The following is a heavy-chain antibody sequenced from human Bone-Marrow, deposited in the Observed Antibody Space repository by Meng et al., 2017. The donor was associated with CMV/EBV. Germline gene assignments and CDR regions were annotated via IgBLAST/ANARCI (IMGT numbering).Heavy chain of an antibody. J-gene: IGHJ6*02. CDR3: ARGYCSSTSCTSYYYYYGMEV. Sequence: SVKVSCKASGGTFSSYAISWVRQAPGQGLEWMGGIIPIFATANYAQKFQGRVTFTTDESTSTAYMELSSLRSEDTAVYYCARGYCSSTSCTSYYYYYGMEVWGQGTTVTVSS. D-gene: IGHD2-2*01. CDR1: GGTFSSYA. V-gene: IGHV1-69*05. CDR2: IIPIFATA.